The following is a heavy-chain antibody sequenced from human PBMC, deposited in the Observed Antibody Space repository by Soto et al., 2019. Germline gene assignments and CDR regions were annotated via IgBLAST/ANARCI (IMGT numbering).Heavy chain of an antibody. J-gene: IGHJ4*02. D-gene: IGHD4-17*01. CDR1: GFTLSGYD. CDR3: ARENAYGDPNSFDY. V-gene: IGHV3-21*01. Sequence: VGSLRLSCTASGFTLSGYDRNWVRQAPGKGLEWVSSISSSSNYIYYADSMKGRFTISRDNAKNSLYLQMNSLRAEDTAVYYCARENAYGDPNSFDYWGQGTLVTVSS. CDR2: ISSSSNYI.